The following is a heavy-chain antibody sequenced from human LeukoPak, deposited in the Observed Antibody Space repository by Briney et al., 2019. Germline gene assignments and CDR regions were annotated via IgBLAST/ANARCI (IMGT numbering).Heavy chain of an antibody. CDR1: GYPVSSSHY. Sequence: PSETLSLTCIVSGYPVSSSHYWGWIRQPPGKGLEWIGEINHSGSTNYNPSLKSRVTISVDTSKNQFSLKLSSVTAADTAVYYCARGRPYYYGSGSYRYYFDYWGQGTLVTVSS. J-gene: IGHJ4*02. D-gene: IGHD3-10*01. CDR2: INHSGST. CDR3: ARGRPYYYGSGSYRYYFDY. V-gene: IGHV4-38-2*02.